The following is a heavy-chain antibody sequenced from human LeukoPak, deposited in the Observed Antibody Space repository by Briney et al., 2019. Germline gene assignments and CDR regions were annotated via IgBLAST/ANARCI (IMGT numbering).Heavy chain of an antibody. J-gene: IGHJ4*02. Sequence: GGSLRLSCAASGFTFSSYGMHWVRQAPGKGLEWVAMTSFDGSYKNYADSVKGRFTISRDNSKNRLYPQMNSLRAEDTAVYYCAKEFSGYLASFEYWGQGTLVTVSS. V-gene: IGHV3-30*18. CDR3: AKEFSGYLASFEY. CDR2: TSFDGSYK. D-gene: IGHD3-22*01. CDR1: GFTFSSYG.